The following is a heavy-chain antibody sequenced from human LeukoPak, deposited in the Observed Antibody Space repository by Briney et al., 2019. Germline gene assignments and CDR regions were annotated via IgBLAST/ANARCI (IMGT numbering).Heavy chain of an antibody. CDR3: ATARRGYGSGSYSSYYFGY. Sequence: ASVKVSCKVSGYTLTELSMHWVRQAPGKGLEWMGGFDPEDGETIYAQKFQGRVTMTEDTSTDTAYMELSSLRSEDTAVYYCATARRGYGSGSYSSYYFGYWGQGTLVTVSS. V-gene: IGHV1-24*01. J-gene: IGHJ4*02. CDR1: GYTLTELS. CDR2: FDPEDGET. D-gene: IGHD3-10*01.